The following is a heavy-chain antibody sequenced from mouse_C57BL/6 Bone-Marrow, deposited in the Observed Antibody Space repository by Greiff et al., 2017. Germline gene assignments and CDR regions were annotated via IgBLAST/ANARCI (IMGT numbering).Heavy chain of an antibody. V-gene: IGHV14-4*01. CDR1: GFNINDDY. CDR2: IDPENGDT. CDR3: TTYSNYPVYCYAMDY. Sequence: VQLQQSGAELVRPGASVKLSCTASGFNINDDYMHWVKQRPEQGLEWIGWIDPENGDTEYASKVQGKATITADTSSNTAYLQLSSLTSEDTTVYYCTTYSNYPVYCYAMDYWGQGTTVTVSS. J-gene: IGHJ4*01. D-gene: IGHD2-5*01.